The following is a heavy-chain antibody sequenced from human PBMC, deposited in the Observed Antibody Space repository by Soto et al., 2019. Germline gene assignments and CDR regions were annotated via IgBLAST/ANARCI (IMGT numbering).Heavy chain of an antibody. CDR2: IIPILGIA. CDR1: GGTFSSYT. Sequence: SVKVSCKASGGTFSSYTISWVRQAPGQGLEWMGRIIPILGIANYAQKFQGRVTITADKSTSTAYMELSSLRSEDTAVYYCARAYYYDSSGYLNLDYWGQGTLVTVSS. CDR3: ARAYYYDSSGYLNLDY. D-gene: IGHD3-22*01. V-gene: IGHV1-69*02. J-gene: IGHJ4*02.